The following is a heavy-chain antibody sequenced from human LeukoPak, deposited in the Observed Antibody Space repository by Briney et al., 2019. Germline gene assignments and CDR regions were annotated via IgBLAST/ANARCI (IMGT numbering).Heavy chain of an antibody. Sequence: SETLSLTCTVSGGSISSYYWSWIRQPPGKGLEWIGYIYTSGSTNYNPSLKSRVTISVDTSKNQFSLKLSSVTAADTAVYYCARHGASYSGYDRGFDYWGQGTLVTVSS. D-gene: IGHD5-12*01. CDR3: ARHGASYSGYDRGFDY. CDR1: GGSISSYY. CDR2: IYTSGST. J-gene: IGHJ4*02. V-gene: IGHV4-4*09.